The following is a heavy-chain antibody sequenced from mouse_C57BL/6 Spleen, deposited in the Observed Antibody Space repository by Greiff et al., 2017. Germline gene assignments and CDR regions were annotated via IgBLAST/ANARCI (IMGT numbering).Heavy chain of an antibody. CDR2: IDPENGDT. V-gene: IGHV14-4*01. CDR3: TTAGYYGAY. CDR1: GFNIKDDY. Sequence: VQLQQSGAELVRPGASVKLSCTASGFNIKDDYMHWVKQRPEQGLEWIGWIDPENGDTEYASKFQGKATITADTSSNTAYLRLSSLTSEDTAVYYCTTAGYYGAYWGQGTLVTVSA. D-gene: IGHD2-3*01. J-gene: IGHJ3*01.